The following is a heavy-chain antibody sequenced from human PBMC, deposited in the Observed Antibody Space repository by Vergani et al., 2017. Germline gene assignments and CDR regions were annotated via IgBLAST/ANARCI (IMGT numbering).Heavy chain of an antibody. CDR3: ARAIAAAEDWFDP. D-gene: IGHD6-13*01. CDR2: INAGNGNT. CDR1: GYTFTSYA. V-gene: IGHV1-3*01. Sequence: QVQLVQSGAEVKKPGASVKVSCKASGYTFTSYAMHWVRQAPGQRLEWMGWINAGNGNTKYSQKFQGRVTITRDTSASTAYMELSSLRSEDTAVYYCARAIAAAEDWFDPWGQGTLVTVSS. J-gene: IGHJ5*02.